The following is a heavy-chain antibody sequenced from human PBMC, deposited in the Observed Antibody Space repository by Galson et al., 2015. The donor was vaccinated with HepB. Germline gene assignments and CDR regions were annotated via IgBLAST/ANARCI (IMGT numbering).Heavy chain of an antibody. D-gene: IGHD2-15*01. Sequence: SVKVSCKASGFTFTSSAVQWVRQARGQRLEWIGWIVVGSGNTNYAPKFQERVTITRDMSTSTAYMELSSLRSEDTAVYYCAADPGCSGGSCAILPKSWGQGTLVTVSS. CDR2: IVVGSGNT. CDR3: AADPGCSGGSCAILPKS. CDR1: GFTFTSSA. V-gene: IGHV1-58*01. J-gene: IGHJ5*02.